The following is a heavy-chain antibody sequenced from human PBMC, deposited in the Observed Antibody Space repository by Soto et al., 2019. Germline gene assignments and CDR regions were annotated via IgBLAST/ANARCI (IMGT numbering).Heavy chain of an antibody. D-gene: IGHD6-6*01. CDR3: ARGSFSSSSSWFDP. V-gene: IGHV4-31*03. CDR2: ISYTGRT. CDR1: GGSISSDANF. J-gene: IGHJ5*02. Sequence: PSETLFLTCTVSGGSISSDANFWSWIRQLPGRGLEWIGYISYTGRTYYTPSLNSRLTISLDTSKNLFSLRLSAVTAADTAVYFCARGSFSSSSSWFDPWGQGTLVTVSS.